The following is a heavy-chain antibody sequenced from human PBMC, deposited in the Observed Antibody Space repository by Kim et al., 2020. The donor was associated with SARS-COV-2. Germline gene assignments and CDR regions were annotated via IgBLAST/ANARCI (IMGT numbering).Heavy chain of an antibody. V-gene: IGHV4-39*01. Sequence: SETLSLTCTVSGGSISSSSYYWGWIRQPPGKGLEWIGSIYYSGSTYYNPSLKSRVTISVDTSKNQFSLKLSSVTAADTAVYYCARLTYYGSRSPDYWGQGTQVTGSS. J-gene: IGHJ4*02. CDR3: ARLTYYGSRSPDY. D-gene: IGHD3-10*01. CDR2: IYYSGST. CDR1: GGSISSSSYY.